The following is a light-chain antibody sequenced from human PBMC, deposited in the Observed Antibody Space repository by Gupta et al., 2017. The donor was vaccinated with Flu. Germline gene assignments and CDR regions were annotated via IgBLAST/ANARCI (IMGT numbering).Light chain of an antibody. CDR1: QSVGSNY. J-gene: IGKJ3*01. CDR3: QQYGSSPIT. CDR2: GAS. V-gene: IGKV3-20*01. Sequence: EIVLTQSPGTLSLSPGERATLSCRASQSVGSNYLAWYQQNPGQAPRLLIYGASSRATGIPDRFSGSGSGTDFTLTISRLEPEDFAVYYCQQYGSSPITFGPGTKVDIK.